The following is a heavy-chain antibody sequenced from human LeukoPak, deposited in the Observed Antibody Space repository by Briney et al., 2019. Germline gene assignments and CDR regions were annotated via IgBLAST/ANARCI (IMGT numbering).Heavy chain of an antibody. J-gene: IGHJ4*02. Sequence: PGGSLRLSGAASGFTVSSNYMNWVRQAPGKGLEWVSVIYSGGSTYYADSVKGRFTISRDNSKNTLYLQMNSLRGEDTAVYYCAKDGGSSWYDGFLDYWGQGTLVTVSS. CDR3: AKDGGSSWYDGFLDY. CDR2: IYSGGST. V-gene: IGHV3-53*01. D-gene: IGHD6-13*01. CDR1: GFTVSSNY.